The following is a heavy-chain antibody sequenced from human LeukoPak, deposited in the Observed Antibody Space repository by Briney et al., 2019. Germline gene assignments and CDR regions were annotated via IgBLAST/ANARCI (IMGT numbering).Heavy chain of an antibody. CDR2: FNPSGDT. CDR3: ARGNPTITMAWGNAFDI. D-gene: IGHD3-10*01. CDR1: GMSFNFYS. Sequence: PSETLSLTCGVSGMSFNFYSWTWIRQTPGKGLEWIGEFNPSGDTNYNPSLKTRVTISVDTSKNQFSLNLRSVPVGDTAVYYCARGNPTITMAWGNAFDIWGRGAVVTVSS. V-gene: IGHV4-34*01. J-gene: IGHJ3*02.